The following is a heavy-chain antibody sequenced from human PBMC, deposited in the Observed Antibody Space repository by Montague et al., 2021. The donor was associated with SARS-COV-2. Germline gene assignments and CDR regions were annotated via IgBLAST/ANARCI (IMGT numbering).Heavy chain of an antibody. V-gene: IGHV4-34*01. CDR1: GGSFNDYY. D-gene: IGHD2-21*01. CDR2: ITHSGNI. CDR3: ARGQVTAFAIPIVVPAAGALDS. J-gene: IGHJ6*02. Sequence: SETLSLTCAVYGGSFNDYYWTWVRQPPGTGLEWIGEITHSGNINYNPSLQNRVTMSVDKSKNQFSLKLTSATAADTATYYCARGQVTAFAIPIVVPAAGALDSWGRGTTVTVSS.